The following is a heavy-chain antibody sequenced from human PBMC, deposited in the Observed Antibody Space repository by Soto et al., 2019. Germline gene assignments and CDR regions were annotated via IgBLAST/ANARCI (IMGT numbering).Heavy chain of an antibody. CDR1: GTSISPYY. Sequence: SETLSLTCTVSGTSISPYYWTWIRQPAGKGLEWIGRIYSSGKTRFNTSLKSRLTMSVDVSKNQFSLKLDSVTAADTAVYYCERENHYEFDVWGQGTLVTVSS. J-gene: IGHJ4*02. CDR3: ERENHYEFDV. D-gene: IGHD4-17*01. CDR2: IYSSGKT. V-gene: IGHV4-4*07.